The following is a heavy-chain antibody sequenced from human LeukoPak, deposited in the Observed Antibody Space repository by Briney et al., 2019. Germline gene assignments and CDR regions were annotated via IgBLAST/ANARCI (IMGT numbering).Heavy chain of an antibody. J-gene: IGHJ6*04. CDR2: ISSSGSTI. D-gene: IGHD3-9*01. V-gene: IGHV3-48*03. CDR3: ARGPIDILTGYHYYYYYGMDV. CDR1: GFTVSSYE. Sequence: GGYLRLSCAASGFTVSSYELNWQPQAPGKGLEWVSYISSSGSTIYYAYSVKGRFTISRDNAKNSLYLQMTSLRAEDTAVYYCARGPIDILTGYHYYYYYGMDVWGKGTTVTVSS.